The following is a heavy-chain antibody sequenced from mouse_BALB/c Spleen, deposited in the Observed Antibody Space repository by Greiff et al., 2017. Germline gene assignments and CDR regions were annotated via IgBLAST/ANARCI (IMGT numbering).Heavy chain of an antibody. D-gene: IGHD1-2*01. CDR3: ARPFITTAYWYFDV. V-gene: IGHV3-2*02. J-gene: IGHJ1*01. Sequence: EVQLQESGPGLVKPSQSLSLTCTVTGYSITSDYAWNWIRQFPGNKLEWMGYISYSGSTSYNPSLKSRISITRDTSKNQFFLQLNSVTTEDTATYYCARPFITTAYWYFDVWGAGTTVTVSS. CDR2: ISYSGST. CDR1: GYSITSDYA.